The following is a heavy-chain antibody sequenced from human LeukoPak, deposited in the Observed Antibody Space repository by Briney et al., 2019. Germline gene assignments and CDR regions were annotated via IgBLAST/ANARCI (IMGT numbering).Heavy chain of an antibody. J-gene: IGHJ6*04. CDR1: GFTFSSYA. D-gene: IGHD3-10*01. V-gene: IGHV3-30*01. CDR2: ISYDGSNK. CDR3: ARRFGELLYYYYYGMDV. Sequence: GRSLRLSCAASGFTFSSYAMHWVCQAPGKGLEWVAVISYDGSNKYYADSVKGRFTISRDNSKNTLYLQMNSLRAEDTAVYYCARRFGELLYYYYYGMDVWGKGTTVTVSS.